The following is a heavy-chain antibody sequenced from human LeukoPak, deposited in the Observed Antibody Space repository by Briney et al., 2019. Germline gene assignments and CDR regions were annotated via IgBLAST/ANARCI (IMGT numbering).Heavy chain of an antibody. CDR3: ARGDHVRIYAESAFDI. V-gene: IGHV1-2*02. Sequence: ASVKASCKASGYTFTGYYMHWVRQAPGQGLEWMGWINPNSGGTNYAQKFQGRVTMTRDTSTSTVYMELSSLRSEDTAVYYCARGDHVRIYAESAFDIWGQGTMVTVSS. D-gene: IGHD5/OR15-5a*01. CDR2: INPNSGGT. CDR1: GYTFTGYY. J-gene: IGHJ3*02.